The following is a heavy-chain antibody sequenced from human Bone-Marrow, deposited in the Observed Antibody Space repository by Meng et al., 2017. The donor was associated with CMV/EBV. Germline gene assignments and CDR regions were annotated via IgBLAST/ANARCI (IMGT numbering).Heavy chain of an antibody. D-gene: IGHD2-15*01. J-gene: IGHJ4*02. CDR2: IIPIFATA. Sequence: SYAISWVRQAPGQGLEWMGGIIPIFATANYAQKFQGGVTITADKSTSTAYMELSSLRSEDTAVYYCARDGDLGYCSGGSCYGAIDYWGQGTLVTVSS. V-gene: IGHV1-69*06. CDR1: SYA. CDR3: ARDGDLGYCSGGSCYGAIDY.